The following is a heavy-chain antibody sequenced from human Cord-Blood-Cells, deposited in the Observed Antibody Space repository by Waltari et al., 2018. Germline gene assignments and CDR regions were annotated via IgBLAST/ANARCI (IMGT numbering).Heavy chain of an antibody. Sequence: QVQLQQWGAGLLKPSETLSLTCAVYGGSFSGYYWSWIRQPPGKGLEWIGENNHSGSTNYNPSLKRRVTISVDTSKNQFSLKLSSVTAADTAVYYCARRGIAAAGTGGVDYWGQGTLVTVSS. CDR1: GGSFSGYY. CDR3: ARRGIAAAGTGGVDY. J-gene: IGHJ4*02. CDR2: NNHSGST. V-gene: IGHV4-34*01. D-gene: IGHD6-13*01.